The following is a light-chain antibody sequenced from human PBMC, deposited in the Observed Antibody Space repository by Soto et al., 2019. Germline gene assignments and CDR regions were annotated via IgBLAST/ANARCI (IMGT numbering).Light chain of an antibody. J-gene: IGKJ1*01. CDR2: GAS. Sequence: EILLTQYPGTLSRSPGERATLSCRASQSVSKNYLAWYQQKPGQAPRLLIYGASNRATGIPDRLSGSGSGTEFTLTISRMPPEDFAVYYCQQYGSPGTFGHGTKVDIK. V-gene: IGKV3-20*01. CDR3: QQYGSPGT. CDR1: QSVSKNY.